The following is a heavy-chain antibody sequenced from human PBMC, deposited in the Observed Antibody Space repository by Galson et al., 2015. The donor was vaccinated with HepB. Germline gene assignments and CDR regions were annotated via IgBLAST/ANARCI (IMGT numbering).Heavy chain of an antibody. CDR1: GSPFSDYG. J-gene: IGHJ5*02. Sequence: SLRLSCAVSGSPFSDYGTYWLRQGPGKGLEWVASIRYGGRTKYYGGFVGGRFTISRVIGKNTLYLQMTRLRPEDTAVYYCGKEGEPLGGGIDPWGQGTQVIVSP. D-gene: IGHD3-16*01. CDR3: GKEGEPLGGGIDP. V-gene: IGHV3-30*02. CDR2: IRYGGRTK.